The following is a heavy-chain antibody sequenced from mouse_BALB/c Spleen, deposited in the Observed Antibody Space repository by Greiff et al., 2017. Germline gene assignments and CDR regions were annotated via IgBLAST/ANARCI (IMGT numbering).Heavy chain of an antibody. CDR1: GYAFTNYL. Sequence: QVQLQQSGAELVRPGTSVKVSCKASGYAFTNYLIEWVKQRPGQGLEWIGVINPGSGCTNYNEKFKGKATLTADKSSSTAYMQLSSLTSDDSAVYFCASYGSSSNFDYWGQGTTLTVSS. CDR2: INPGSGCT. V-gene: IGHV1-54*01. J-gene: IGHJ2*01. D-gene: IGHD1-1*01. CDR3: ASYGSSSNFDY.